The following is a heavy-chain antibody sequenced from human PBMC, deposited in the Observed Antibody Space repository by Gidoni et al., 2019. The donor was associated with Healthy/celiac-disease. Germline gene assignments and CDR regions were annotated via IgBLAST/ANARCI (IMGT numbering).Heavy chain of an antibody. Sequence: EVQLVESGGGLVKPGGSLRLSCAASGFTFSSYSMNWVRQAPGKGLEWVSSISSSSSYIYYADSVKGRFTISRDNAKNSLYLQMNSLRAEDTAVYYCASAVSPYSSSWVGMDVWGQGTTVTVSS. V-gene: IGHV3-21*01. CDR3: ASAVSPYSSSWVGMDV. CDR2: ISSSSSYI. D-gene: IGHD6-13*01. J-gene: IGHJ6*02. CDR1: GFTFSSYS.